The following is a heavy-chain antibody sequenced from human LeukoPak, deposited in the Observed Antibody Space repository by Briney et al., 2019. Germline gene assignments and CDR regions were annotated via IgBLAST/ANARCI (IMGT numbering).Heavy chain of an antibody. CDR1: GGSISRYY. CDR3: ARDMAPSRIFGVVITNWYFDL. D-gene: IGHD3-3*02. J-gene: IGHJ2*01. V-gene: IGHV4-4*07. CDR2: IYTSGST. Sequence: SETLSLTCTVSGGSISRYYWSWIRQPAGKGLEWIGRIYTSGSTNYNPSLKSRVTMSVDTSKNQFSLKLSSVTAADTAVYYCARDMAPSRIFGVVITNWYFDLWGRGTLVTVSS.